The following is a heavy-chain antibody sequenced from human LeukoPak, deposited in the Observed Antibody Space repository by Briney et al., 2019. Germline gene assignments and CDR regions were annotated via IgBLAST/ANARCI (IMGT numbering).Heavy chain of an antibody. CDR2: IYYSGST. Sequence: SETLSLTCTVSGGSISSYYWSWIRQPPGKGLEWIGYIYYSGSTNYNPSLKSRVTISVDTSKNQFSLKLSSVTAADTAVYYRARVEAAVGAFDIWGQGTMVTVSS. V-gene: IGHV4-59*01. J-gene: IGHJ3*02. CDR1: GGSISSYY. D-gene: IGHD6-13*01. CDR3: ARVEAAVGAFDI.